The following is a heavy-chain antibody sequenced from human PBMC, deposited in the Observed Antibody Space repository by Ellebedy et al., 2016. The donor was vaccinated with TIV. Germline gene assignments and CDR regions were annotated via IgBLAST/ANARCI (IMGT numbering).Heavy chain of an antibody. J-gene: IGHJ4*02. CDR1: RITFNSFG. Sequence: GGSLRLSXAASRITFNSFGLHWVRQAPGKGLEWVAIISSDGTNKYYADSVRGRFTISRDNSKNTLYLQMDSLRVEDTALYYCAKDESDGELPRPFDYWGQGTLVTVSS. CDR3: AKDESDGELPRPFDY. D-gene: IGHD1-26*01. CDR2: ISSDGTNK. V-gene: IGHV3-30*18.